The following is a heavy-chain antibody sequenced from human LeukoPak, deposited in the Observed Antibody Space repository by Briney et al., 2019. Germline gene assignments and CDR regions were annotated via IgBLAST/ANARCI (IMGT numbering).Heavy chain of an antibody. CDR1: GGTFSSYA. CDR3: ARGRVVAAFPLFDY. V-gene: IGHV1-69*05. Sequence: ASVKVSCKASGGTFSSYAINWVRQAPGQGLEWMGGIIPIFGTANYAQKFQGRVTITTDESTSTAYMELSSLRSEDTAVYYCARGRVVAAFPLFDYWGQGTLVTVSS. CDR2: IIPIFGTA. J-gene: IGHJ4*02. D-gene: IGHD6-6*01.